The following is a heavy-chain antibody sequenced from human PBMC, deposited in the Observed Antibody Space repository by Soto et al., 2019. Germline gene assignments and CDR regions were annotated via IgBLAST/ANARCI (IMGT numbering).Heavy chain of an antibody. CDR1: GGSISSSSYY. J-gene: IGHJ4*02. CDR2: IYYSGST. D-gene: IGHD3-3*01. Sequence: SETLSLTCTVSGGSISSSSYYWGWIRQPPGKGLEWIGSIYYSGSTYYNPSLKSRVTISVDTSKNQFSLKLSSVTAADTAVYYCAIVERDFWSVSYWGQGTLVTVSS. CDR3: AIVERDFWSVSY. V-gene: IGHV4-39*07.